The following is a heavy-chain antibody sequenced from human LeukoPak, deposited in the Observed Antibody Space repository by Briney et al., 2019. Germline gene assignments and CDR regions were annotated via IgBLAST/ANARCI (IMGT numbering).Heavy chain of an antibody. D-gene: IGHD3-16*01. CDR3: ASDVGEYYYYYYGMDV. CDR1: GFTFSSYA. J-gene: IGHJ6*02. CDR2: ISYDGSNK. V-gene: IGHV3-30-3*01. Sequence: PGGSLRLSCAASGFTFSSYAMHWVRQAPGKGLEWVAVISYDGSNKYYADSVKGRFTISRDNSKNTLYLQMNSLRAEDTAVYYCASDVGEYYYYYYGMDVWGQGTTVTVSS.